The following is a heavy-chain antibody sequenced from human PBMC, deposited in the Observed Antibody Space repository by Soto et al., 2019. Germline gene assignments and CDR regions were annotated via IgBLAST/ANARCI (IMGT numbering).Heavy chain of an antibody. Sequence: GGSLRLSCAASGFAFDINGMTWVRQVPGKGLEWVSAISAGGGTTYYADPVKGRFTISRDNSKNMPYLQMNSLRAEDTAVYYCAKVRRDFAWLSELDYFDYWGQGTPVTVSS. J-gene: IGHJ4*01. CDR2: ISAGGGTT. CDR1: GFAFDING. CDR3: AKVRRDFAWLSELDYFDY. V-gene: IGHV3-23*01. D-gene: IGHD3-9*01.